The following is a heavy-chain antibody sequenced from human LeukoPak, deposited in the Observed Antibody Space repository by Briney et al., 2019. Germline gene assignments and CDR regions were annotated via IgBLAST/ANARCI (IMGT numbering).Heavy chain of an antibody. J-gene: IGHJ4*02. CDR3: AKHYGYSTSWFVDY. D-gene: IGHD6-6*01. CDR2: ISGGGST. Sequence: GGSLRLSRAASGFTLTTYAMSWVRQAPGKGLEWVSGISGGGSTYYADSVKGRFTISRDNSKNTLYLQMNSLRAEDTAVYYCAKHYGYSTSWFVDYWGQGTLVTVSS. CDR1: GFTLTTYA. V-gene: IGHV3-23*01.